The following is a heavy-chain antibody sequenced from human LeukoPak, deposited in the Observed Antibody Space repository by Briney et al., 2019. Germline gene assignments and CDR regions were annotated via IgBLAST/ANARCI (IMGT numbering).Heavy chain of an antibody. CDR1: EYTFTDYY. V-gene: IGHV1-2*02. CDR2: INPNSGGT. Sequence: PSVTLSCKASEYTFTDYYMHWVRQAPGQGLEWMGWINPNSGGTKYAQKFQGRVTMTRDPSISTAYMELRRLRFDDTAVYYCARDAWLVGATNLYYFDHWGQGPPVLVSA. J-gene: IGHJ4*02. CDR3: ARDAWLVGATNLYYFDH. D-gene: IGHD1-26*01.